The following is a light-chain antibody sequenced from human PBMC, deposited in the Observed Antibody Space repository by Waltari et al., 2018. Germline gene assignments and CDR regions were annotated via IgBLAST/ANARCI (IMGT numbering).Light chain of an antibody. Sequence: IQMTQSPSSLSASVGDRVTITCRASQSISSSLNWYQQIPGKAPKLLNYVASNLQSGVPSMFSGSGSGTDFSLTISSLQPEDFATYYCQQSYITTYTFGQGTKLEIK. V-gene: IGKV1-39*01. CDR3: QQSYITTYT. J-gene: IGKJ2*01. CDR1: QSISSS. CDR2: VAS.